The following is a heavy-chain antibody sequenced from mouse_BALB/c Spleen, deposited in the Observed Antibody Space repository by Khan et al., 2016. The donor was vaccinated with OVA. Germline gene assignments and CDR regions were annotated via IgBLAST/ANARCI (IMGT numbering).Heavy chain of an antibody. D-gene: IGHD1-1*01. CDR1: GFTFSSYG. Sequence: DVMLVESGGDLVKPGGSLKLSCEASGFTFSSYGMSWVRQTPDKRLEWVATISNGGSYTYYPDSVKGRLTISRDNAKNTLYLQMSSLKSEDTAMYYCARNRFTSPAAWFAYWGQGTLVTVSA. CDR3: ARNRFTSPAAWFAY. V-gene: IGHV5-6*02. J-gene: IGHJ3*01. CDR2: ISNGGSYT.